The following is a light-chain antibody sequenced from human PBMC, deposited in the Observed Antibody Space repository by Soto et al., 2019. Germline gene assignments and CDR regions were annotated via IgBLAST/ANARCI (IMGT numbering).Light chain of an antibody. CDR2: GDT. V-gene: IGLV1-40*01. J-gene: IGLJ2*01. Sequence: QAVVTQPPSVSGAPGQRVTISCTGTSSNIGAGYDVHWYRQLPGTAPKLLIYGDTNRPSGVPDRFSGSKSGTSASLAITGLQDEDEADYYCQSYDSALNVYVVFGGGTKLTVL. CDR1: SSNIGAGYD. CDR3: QSYDSALNVYVV.